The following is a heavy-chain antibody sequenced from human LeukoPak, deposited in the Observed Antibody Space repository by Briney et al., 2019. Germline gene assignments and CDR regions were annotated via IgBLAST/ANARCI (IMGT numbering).Heavy chain of an antibody. CDR1: GYTLTSYG. CDR3: ATAGLFTVTTYYYGMDV. D-gene: IGHD4-17*01. J-gene: IGHJ6*02. CDR2: FDPEDGET. V-gene: IGHV1-24*01. Sequence: ASVKVSCKASGYTLTSYGISWVRQAPGQGLEWMGGFDPEDGETIYAQKFQGRVTMTEDTSTDTAYMELSSLRSEDTAVYYCATAGLFTVTTYYYGMDVWGQETTVTVSS.